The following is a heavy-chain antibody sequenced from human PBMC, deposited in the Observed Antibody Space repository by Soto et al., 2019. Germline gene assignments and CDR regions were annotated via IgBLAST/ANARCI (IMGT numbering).Heavy chain of an antibody. CDR2: NYTGDSDT. J-gene: IGHJ6*03. V-gene: IGHV5-51*01. Sequence: GWVRQIPGKGLGWMGNNYTGDSDTRYSTSFQGQVTISVDKSLSTAYLRWSSLKALDTDMYYCARHVEIVNYYMDVWGKGTMVIVSS. D-gene: IGHD2-21*01. CDR3: ARHVEIVNYYMDV.